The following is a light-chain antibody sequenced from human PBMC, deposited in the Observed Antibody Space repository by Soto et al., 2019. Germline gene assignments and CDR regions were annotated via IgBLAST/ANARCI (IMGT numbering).Light chain of an antibody. Sequence: DIHMTHSPSSPSSSVRDRGTNTFPASQSISSYLNWYQQKPGKAPKLLIYAASSLQSGVPSRFSGSGSGTDFTLTISSLQPEDFATYYCQQSYSTLTFGQGTRLEIK. CDR1: QSISSY. CDR2: AAS. CDR3: QQSYSTLT. V-gene: IGKV1-39*01. J-gene: IGKJ5*01.